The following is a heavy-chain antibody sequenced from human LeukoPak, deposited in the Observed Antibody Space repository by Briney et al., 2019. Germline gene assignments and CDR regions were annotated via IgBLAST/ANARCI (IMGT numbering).Heavy chain of an antibody. Sequence: SETLSLTCTVSGRSINNGYFWGWIRQPPGKGLEWIASIHHSGTASYNPSLESRVSISVDTSKNQFSLRLSSVTAADTAVYYCARDRGALGATVPAIFAVNFFDSWGQGTLGTVSS. J-gene: IGHJ4*02. D-gene: IGHD2-2*02. V-gene: IGHV4-38-2*02. CDR1: GRSINNGYF. CDR3: ARDRGALGATVPAIFAVNFFDS. CDR2: IHHSGTA.